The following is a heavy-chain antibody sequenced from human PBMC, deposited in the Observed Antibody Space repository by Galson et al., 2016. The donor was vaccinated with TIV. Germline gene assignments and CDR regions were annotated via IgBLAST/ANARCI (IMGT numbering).Heavy chain of an antibody. J-gene: IGHJ6*02. V-gene: IGHV3-53*05. D-gene: IGHD2-21*01. CDR3: TRERRFCGNNCYLSYYYGMDV. CDR1: ALNVNDNY. CDR2: MSSGGSL. Sequence: SLRLSCAASALNVNDNYMTWVRQAPGKGLEWVAIMSSGGSLNYADFVRGRFTVSRDSSKNTLYLQMNSLRTDDAAIYYCTRERRFCGNNCYLSYYYGMDVWAKGPRSPSP.